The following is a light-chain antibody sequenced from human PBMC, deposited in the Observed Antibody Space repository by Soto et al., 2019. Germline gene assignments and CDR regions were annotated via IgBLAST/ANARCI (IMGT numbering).Light chain of an antibody. J-gene: IGKJ5*01. CDR2: VTS. CDR1: QGLSGS. CDR3: QQGHNWPLT. Sequence: DIQMTQSPSSVSASVGDRVTITCRATQGLSGSLAWYQQKPGKAPKLLISVTSRLQSGAPSRFSGSASGTDFTLTIDSLQPEDLATYYCQQGHNWPLTFGQGTRLEIK. V-gene: IGKV1-12*01.